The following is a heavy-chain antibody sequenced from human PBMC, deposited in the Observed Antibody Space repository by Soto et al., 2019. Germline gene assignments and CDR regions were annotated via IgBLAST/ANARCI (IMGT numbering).Heavy chain of an antibody. CDR3: ARAMRYYDSSGYYP. CDR1: GYTFTSYA. CDR2: INAGNGNT. D-gene: IGHD3-22*01. J-gene: IGHJ5*02. Sequence: ASVKVSCKASGYTFTSYAMHWVRQAPGQRLEWMGWINAGNGNTKYSQKFQGRVTITRDTSASTAYMELSSLRSEDTAVYYCARAMRYYDSSGYYPWGQGTLVIVSS. V-gene: IGHV1-3*01.